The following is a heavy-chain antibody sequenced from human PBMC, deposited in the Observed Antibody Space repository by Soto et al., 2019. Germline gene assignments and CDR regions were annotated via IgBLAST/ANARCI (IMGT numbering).Heavy chain of an antibody. D-gene: IGHD2-21*01. Sequence: PSETLSLTCTASGGSIRNDYMSWIRQPPGKGLEWIGYIFHSGNAKYNPSPKSRVTMSVDTSKNQCSLSLDSVAAADAGVYFCVRAHSTALPFDYWGQGTLVTVSS. J-gene: IGHJ4*02. CDR3: VRAHSTALPFDY. CDR1: GGSIRNDY. CDR2: IFHSGNA. V-gene: IGHV4-59*03.